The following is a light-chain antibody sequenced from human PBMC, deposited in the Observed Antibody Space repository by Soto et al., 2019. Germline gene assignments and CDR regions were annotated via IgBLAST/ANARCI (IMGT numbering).Light chain of an antibody. CDR2: EVS. Sequence: QSALTQPPSASGSPGQSVTISCTGASSDVGGYNYVSWYQQHPGKAPKLMIYEVSERPSGVPDRFSGSKSGNTASLTVSGLQAEDEADYYCSSYAGSNNVVFGGGTKRTVL. J-gene: IGLJ2*01. CDR1: SSDVGGYNY. CDR3: SSYAGSNNVV. V-gene: IGLV2-8*01.